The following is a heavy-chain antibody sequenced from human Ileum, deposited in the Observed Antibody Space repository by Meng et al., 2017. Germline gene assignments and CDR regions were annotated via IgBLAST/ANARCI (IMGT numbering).Heavy chain of an antibody. J-gene: IGHJ4*02. Sequence: QFERVGPGLWSPSATLSLTFTVSGASVSSNNDGWGWIRRPPGKGLEWIGYGSTNHNPSLKSRVTISVDTSKNQFFLTLNSVTAADTAIYYCARDHWGSLDYWGQGILVTVSS. CDR2: GST. V-gene: IGHV4-61*01. CDR1: GASVSSNNDG. CDR3: ARDHWGSLDY. D-gene: IGHD7-27*01.